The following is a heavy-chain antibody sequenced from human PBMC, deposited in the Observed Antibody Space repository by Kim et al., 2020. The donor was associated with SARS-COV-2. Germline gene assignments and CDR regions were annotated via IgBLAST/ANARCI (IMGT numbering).Heavy chain of an antibody. J-gene: IGHJ4*02. D-gene: IGHD3-22*01. V-gene: IGHV3-30*04. CDR2: ISYDGSNK. Sequence: GGSLRLSCAASGFTFSSYAMHWVRQAPGKGLEWVAVISYDGSNKYYADSVKGRFTISRDNSKNTLYLQMNSLRAEDTAVYYCARGEYYYDSSGYWVYWGQGTLVTVSS. CDR3: ARGEYYYDSSGYWVY. CDR1: GFTFSSYA.